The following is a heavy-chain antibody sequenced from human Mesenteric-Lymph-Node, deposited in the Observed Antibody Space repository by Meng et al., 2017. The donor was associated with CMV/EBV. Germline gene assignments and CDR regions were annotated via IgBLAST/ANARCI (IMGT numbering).Heavy chain of an antibody. CDR1: YTFTSYA. V-gene: IGHV1-3*01. CDR2: INAGNGNT. Sequence: YTFTSYAMHWVRQAPGQRLEWMGWINAGNGNTKYSQKFQGRVTITRDTSASTAYMELSSLRSEDTAVYYCARDLGGFYSSSWSPVDYWGQGTLVTVSS. D-gene: IGHD6-13*01. CDR3: ARDLGGFYSSSWSPVDY. J-gene: IGHJ4*02.